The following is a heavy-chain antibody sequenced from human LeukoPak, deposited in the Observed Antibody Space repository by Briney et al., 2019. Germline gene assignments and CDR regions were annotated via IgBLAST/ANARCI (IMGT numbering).Heavy chain of an antibody. D-gene: IGHD6-19*01. CDR1: GFTFDDYA. CDR2: ISWNSGSI. CDR3: AKDGVAVAGTKRGWHEFDY. J-gene: IGHJ4*02. V-gene: IGHV3-9*01. Sequence: HPGRSLRLSCAASGFTFDDYAMHWVRQAPGKGLEWVSGISWNSGSIGYADSVKGRFTISRDNAKNSLYLQMNSLRAEDTALYYCAKDGVAVAGTKRGWHEFDYWGQGTLVTVSS.